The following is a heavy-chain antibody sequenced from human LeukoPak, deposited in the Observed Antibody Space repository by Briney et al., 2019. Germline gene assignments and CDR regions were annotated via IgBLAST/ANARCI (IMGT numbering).Heavy chain of an antibody. J-gene: IGHJ4*02. V-gene: IGHV3-13*01. CDR1: GFTFSSYD. D-gene: IGHD4-17*01. CDR2: IGTAGDT. CDR3: ARALVGDYVFDY. Sequence: PGGSLRLSCAASGFTFSSYDMHWVRQATGKGLEWVSAIGTAGDTYYPGSVKGRFTISRENAKNSLYLQMNSLRAGDTAVYYCARALVGDYVFDYWGQGTLVTVSS.